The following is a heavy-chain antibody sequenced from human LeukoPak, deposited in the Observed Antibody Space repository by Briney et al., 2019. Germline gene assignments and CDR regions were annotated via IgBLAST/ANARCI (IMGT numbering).Heavy chain of an antibody. CDR2: ISSDGNNK. Sequence: EGSLRLSCAASGFTFSSYAMHWVRQAPGRGLEWMAVISSDGNNKNYADSVKGRFTISRDNSKNTLYLQMNSLRDGDTAVYYCARDSPRVNGDYLWYFDYWGQGTLVTVSS. J-gene: IGHJ4*02. D-gene: IGHD4-17*01. CDR1: GFTFSSYA. CDR3: ARDSPRVNGDYLWYFDY. V-gene: IGHV3-30-3*01.